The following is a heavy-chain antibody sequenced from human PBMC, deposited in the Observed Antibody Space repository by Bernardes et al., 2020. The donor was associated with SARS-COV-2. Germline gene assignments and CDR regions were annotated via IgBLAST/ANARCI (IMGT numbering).Heavy chain of an antibody. Sequence: SETLSLTCAVYGGSFSGYYWSWIRQPPGKGLEWIGEINHSGSTNYNPSLKSRVTISVDTSKNQFSLKLSSVTAADTAVYYCARVGKQWLAHYYYYYGMDVWGQGTTVTVSS. J-gene: IGHJ6*02. CDR3: ARVGKQWLAHYYYYYGMDV. CDR1: GGSFSGYY. D-gene: IGHD6-19*01. CDR2: INHSGST. V-gene: IGHV4-34*01.